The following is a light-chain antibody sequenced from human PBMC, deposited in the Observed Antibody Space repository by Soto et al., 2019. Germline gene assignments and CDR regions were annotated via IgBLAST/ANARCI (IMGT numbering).Light chain of an antibody. CDR3: QQLNSYLLT. V-gene: IGKV1-9*01. Sequence: DIQMTQSPSSLSASVGDRVTITCRASQRISTYLSWSQQKPGKAPNLLIYVASTLQSGVPSRFSGSGSGTDFTLTISSLQPEDFATYYCQQLNSYLLTFGGGTKVDIK. CDR1: QRISTY. CDR2: VAS. J-gene: IGKJ4*01.